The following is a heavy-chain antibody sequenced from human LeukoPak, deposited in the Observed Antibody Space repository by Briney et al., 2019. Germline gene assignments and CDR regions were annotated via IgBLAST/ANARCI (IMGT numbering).Heavy chain of an antibody. CDR3: AKDGYDILTGQFDY. V-gene: IGHV3-23*01. D-gene: IGHD3-9*01. Sequence: GGSLRLSCAASGFTFDDYAMHWVRQAPGKGLEWVSAISGSGGSTYYADSVKGRFTISRDNSKNTLYLQMNSLRAEDTAVYYCAKDGYDILTGQFDYWGQGTLVTVSS. J-gene: IGHJ4*02. CDR2: ISGSGGST. CDR1: GFTFDDYA.